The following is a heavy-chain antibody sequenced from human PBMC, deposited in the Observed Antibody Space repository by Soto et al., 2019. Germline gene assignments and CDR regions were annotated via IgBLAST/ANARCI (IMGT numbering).Heavy chain of an antibody. Sequence: SETLSLTCAVSGGSISSGGYSWSWIRQPPGKGLEWIGYIYHSGSTYYNPSLKSRVTISVDRSKNQFSLKLSSVTAADTAVYYCARTASRGDYFDYWGRGTLVTVSS. J-gene: IGHJ4*02. V-gene: IGHV4-30-2*01. D-gene: IGHD2-21*01. CDR3: ARTASRGDYFDY. CDR2: IYHSGST. CDR1: GGSISSGGYS.